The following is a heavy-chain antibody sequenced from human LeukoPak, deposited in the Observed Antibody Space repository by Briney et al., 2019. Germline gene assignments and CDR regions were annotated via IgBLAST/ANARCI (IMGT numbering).Heavy chain of an antibody. CDR1: GFTFSSYG. J-gene: IGHJ4*02. Sequence: PGXSLRLSCAASGFTFSSYGMHWVRQAPGKGVEWVAFIRYDGSKKYYADSVKGGFTISRDNSKNTLYLQMNSLRAEDTAVYYCAKHRRVATIRAPFDYWGQGTLVTVSS. CDR3: AKHRRVATIRAPFDY. CDR2: IRYDGSKK. V-gene: IGHV3-30*02. D-gene: IGHD5-12*01.